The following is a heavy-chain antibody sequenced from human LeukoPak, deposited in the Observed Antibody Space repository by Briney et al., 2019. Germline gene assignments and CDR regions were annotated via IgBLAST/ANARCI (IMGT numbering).Heavy chain of an antibody. CDR2: IYYSGST. CDR1: GGSISSYY. D-gene: IGHD4-11*01. CDR3: ATMTTSLAFDI. Sequence: SETLSLTCTVSGGSISSYYWSWIRQPAGKGLEWIGYIYYSGSTNYNPSLKSRVTIPVDTSKNQFSLKLSSVTAADTAVYYCATMTTSLAFDIWGQGTMVTVSS. V-gene: IGHV4-59*12. J-gene: IGHJ3*02.